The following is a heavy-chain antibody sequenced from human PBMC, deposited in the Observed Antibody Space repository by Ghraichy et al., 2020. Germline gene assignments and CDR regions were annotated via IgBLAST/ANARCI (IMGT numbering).Heavy chain of an antibody. D-gene: IGHD2-15*01. CDR3: ATGYCSGTSCHFEGYYYSPMDV. V-gene: IGHV3-30-3*01. CDR2: ISHDGARK. J-gene: IGHJ6*02. CDR1: GFNMTSRA. Sequence: SCAASGFNMTSRAMHWVRQAPGKELEWVAIISHDGARKMYAASVEGRFTVSRATADNTLALQMDNLRPDDTATYYCATGYCSGTSCHFEGYYYSPMDVWGQGTTAIVSS.